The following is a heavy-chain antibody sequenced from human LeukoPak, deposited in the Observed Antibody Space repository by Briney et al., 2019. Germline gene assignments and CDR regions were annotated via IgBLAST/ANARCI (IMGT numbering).Heavy chain of an antibody. J-gene: IGHJ4*02. V-gene: IGHV4-38-2*02. CDR3: ARSYVWGSYRYHAPDYFDY. CDR1: GYSISSGYY. CDR2: IYHSGST. Sequence: SETLSLTCTVSGYSISSGYYWGWIWQPPGKGLEWIGRIYHSGSTYYNPSVKSRVTISVDTSKNQFSLKLSPVTAADTAVYYCARSYVWGSYRYHAPDYFDYWGQGTLVTVSS. D-gene: IGHD3-16*02.